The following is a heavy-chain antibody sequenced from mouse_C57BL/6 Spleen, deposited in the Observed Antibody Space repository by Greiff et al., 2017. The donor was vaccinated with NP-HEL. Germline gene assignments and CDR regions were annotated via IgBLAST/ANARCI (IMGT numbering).Heavy chain of an antibody. V-gene: IGHV5-6*01. CDR1: GSTFSSYG. Sequence: EVNVVESGGDLVKPGGSLKLSCAASGSTFSSYGMSWVRQTPDKSLEWVATISSGGSYTYYPDSVKGRFTISRDNAKNTLYLQMSSLKSEDTAMYYCARHEEVFYYYGSSPYWFDYWGQGTTLTVSS. CDR3: ARHEEVFYYYGSSPYWFDY. D-gene: IGHD1-1*01. CDR2: ISSGGSYT. J-gene: IGHJ2*01.